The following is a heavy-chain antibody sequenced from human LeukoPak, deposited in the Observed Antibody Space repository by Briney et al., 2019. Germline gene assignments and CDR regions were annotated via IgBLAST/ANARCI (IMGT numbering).Heavy chain of an antibody. CDR1: GGSISSSSYY. V-gene: IGHV4-39*07. Sequence: PSETLSLTCTVSGGSISSSSYYWSWIRQPAGKGLEWIGSIYYSGSTYYSPSLKSRVTISVDTSKNQFSLKLSSVTAADTAVYYCARVVEVGGSLDYWGQGTLVTVSS. J-gene: IGHJ4*02. CDR2: IYYSGST. CDR3: ARVVEVGGSLDY. D-gene: IGHD1-26*01.